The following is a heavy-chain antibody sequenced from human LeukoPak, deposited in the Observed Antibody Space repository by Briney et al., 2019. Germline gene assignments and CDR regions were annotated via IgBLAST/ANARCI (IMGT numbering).Heavy chain of an antibody. CDR1: GFTFSTNS. V-gene: IGHV3-48*01. CDR3: ARSLRNAFDI. J-gene: IGHJ3*02. CDR2: ISTSRSTI. D-gene: IGHD3-3*01. Sequence: GGSLRLSCAASGFTFSTNSMNWVRQAPGKWLEWISYISTSRSTIYYADSVKGRFTISSDNANNSLYLQMNSLRAEDTAVYYCARSLRNAFDIWGQGTMVTVSS.